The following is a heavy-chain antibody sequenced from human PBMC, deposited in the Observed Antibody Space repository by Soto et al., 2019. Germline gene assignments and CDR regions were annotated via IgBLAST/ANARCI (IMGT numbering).Heavy chain of an antibody. D-gene: IGHD6-19*01. Sequence: SQILSLTCAISGDSVSSNIAAWDWIRQSPSRGLEWLRRTYYRSKWYNDYAVSVKSRITINPDTSKNQFSLQLNSVTAEDTAVYYWARDSYNSSDYWGQGTLVTVSS. J-gene: IGHJ4*01. CDR1: GDSVSSNIAA. V-gene: IGHV6-1*01. CDR3: ARDSYNSSDY. CDR2: TYYRSKWYN.